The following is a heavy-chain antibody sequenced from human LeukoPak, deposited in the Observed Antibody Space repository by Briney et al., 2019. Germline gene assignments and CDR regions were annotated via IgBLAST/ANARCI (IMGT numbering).Heavy chain of an antibody. Sequence: ASVKVSCKASGYTFTGYYMHWVRQAPGQGLEWMGWINPNSGGTNYAQKFQGRVTMTRDTSISTAYMELSRLRSDDTAVYYCARKSTPSSGWTPFDYWGQGTLVTVSS. CDR2: INPNSGGT. J-gene: IGHJ4*02. CDR3: ARKSTPSSGWTPFDY. V-gene: IGHV1-2*02. D-gene: IGHD6-19*01. CDR1: GYTFTGYY.